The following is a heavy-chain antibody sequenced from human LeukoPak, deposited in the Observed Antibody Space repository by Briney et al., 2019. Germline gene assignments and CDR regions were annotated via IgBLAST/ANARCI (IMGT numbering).Heavy chain of an antibody. CDR3: AREDSGWANLGFDY. V-gene: IGHV3-48*03. CDR1: GFTFSSYE. D-gene: IGHD5-12*01. Sequence: GGSLRLSCAASGFTFSSYEMNWVRQAPGKGLEWVSYISSSGSTIYYADSVKGRFTISRDNAKNSLYLQMNGLRAEDTAVYYCAREDSGWANLGFDYWGQGTLVTVSS. J-gene: IGHJ4*02. CDR2: ISSSGSTI.